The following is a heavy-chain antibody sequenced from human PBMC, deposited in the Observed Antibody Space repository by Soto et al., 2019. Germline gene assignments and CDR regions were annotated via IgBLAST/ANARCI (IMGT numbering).Heavy chain of an antibody. V-gene: IGHV3-23*01. CDR2: ISGSGGST. Sequence: GGSLRLSCAASGFTFSSYAMSWVRQAPGKGLEWVSAISGSGGSTYYADSVKGRFTISRDNSKNTLYLQMNSLIAEDTAVYYCAKGGSAELGTTDYWGQGTLVTVSS. J-gene: IGHJ4*02. D-gene: IGHD7-27*01. CDR3: AKGGSAELGTTDY. CDR1: GFTFSSYA.